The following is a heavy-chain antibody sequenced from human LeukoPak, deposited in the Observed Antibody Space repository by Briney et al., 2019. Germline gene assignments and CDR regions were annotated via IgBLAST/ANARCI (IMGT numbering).Heavy chain of an antibody. Sequence: GGSPRLSCAASGFTFSSYAMHWVRQAPGKGLEWVAVISYDGGDKYYADSVKGRFTISRDNSKNTLYLQMNSLRAEDTAVYYCARGRGTYFYFEYWGQGTLVTVSS. CDR3: ARGRGTYFYFEY. D-gene: IGHD1-26*01. CDR1: GFTFSSYA. CDR2: ISYDGGDK. V-gene: IGHV3-30*01. J-gene: IGHJ4*02.